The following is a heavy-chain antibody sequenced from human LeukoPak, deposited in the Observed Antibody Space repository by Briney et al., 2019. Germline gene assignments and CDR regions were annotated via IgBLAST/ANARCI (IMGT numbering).Heavy chain of an antibody. V-gene: IGHV3-48*01. CDR3: AKLSYSRGGPFDI. Sequence: GGSLRLSCAASGFTFSSSNMHWVRQAPGKGLEWVSFISGTSTAIYYADSVKGRFTISRDIARKSLYLQMSSLRAEDTAVYSCAKLSYSRGGPFDIWGQGTMVTVSS. CDR1: GFTFSSSN. CDR2: ISGTSTAI. J-gene: IGHJ3*02. D-gene: IGHD2-21*01.